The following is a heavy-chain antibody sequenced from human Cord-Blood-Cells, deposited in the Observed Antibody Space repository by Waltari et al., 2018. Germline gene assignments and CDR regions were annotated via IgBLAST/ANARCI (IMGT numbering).Heavy chain of an antibody. CDR2: ST. D-gene: IGHD3-3*01. Sequence: STNYNPSLKSRVTISVDTSKNQFSLKLSSVTAADTAVYYCARAPYYDFWSGYYKGRDAFDIWGQGTMVTVSS. CDR3: ARAPYYDFWSGYYKGRDAFDI. J-gene: IGHJ3*02. V-gene: IGHV4-59*01.